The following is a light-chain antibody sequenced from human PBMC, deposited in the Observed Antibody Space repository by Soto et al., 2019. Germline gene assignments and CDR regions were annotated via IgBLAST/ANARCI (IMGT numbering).Light chain of an antibody. V-gene: IGKV1-5*03. CDR3: QQYNSYPFT. J-gene: IGKJ2*01. CDR1: QSIGSW. Sequence: DIPMTQSPSTLSASVGDRVTITCRASQSIGSWLAWYQQKPGKAPNLLIYKASSLESGVPSRFSGSGSGTEFTLTISSLQPDDFATYYCQQYNSYPFTFGQGTKPEIK. CDR2: KAS.